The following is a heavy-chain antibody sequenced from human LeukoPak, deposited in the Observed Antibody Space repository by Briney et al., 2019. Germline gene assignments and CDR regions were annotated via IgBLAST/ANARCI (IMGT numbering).Heavy chain of an antibody. V-gene: IGHV3-21*01. Sequence: GGFLRLSCAASGFTFSSYSMNWVRQAPGKGLEWVSSISSSSSYIYYADSVKGRFTISRDNAKNSLYLQMNSLRAEDTAVYYCARDLTGSGWYDADNWFDPWGQGTLVTVSS. CDR2: ISSSSSYI. D-gene: IGHD6-19*01. CDR1: GFTFSSYS. J-gene: IGHJ5*02. CDR3: ARDLTGSGWYDADNWFDP.